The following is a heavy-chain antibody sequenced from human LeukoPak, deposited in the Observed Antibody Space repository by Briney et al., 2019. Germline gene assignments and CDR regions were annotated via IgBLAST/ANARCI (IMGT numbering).Heavy chain of an antibody. CDR3: ARLKPGYCSSTSCPFYYYYYYMDV. D-gene: IGHD2-2*01. Sequence: SETLSLTCTVSGGSITNYYWSWIRQPPGKGLEWIGYIYYSGSTNYNPSLKSRVTISVDTSKNQFSLKLSSVTAADTAVYYCARLKPGYCSSTSCPFYYYYYYMDVWGKGTTVTISS. CDR2: IYYSGST. V-gene: IGHV4-59*01. CDR1: GGSITNYY. J-gene: IGHJ6*03.